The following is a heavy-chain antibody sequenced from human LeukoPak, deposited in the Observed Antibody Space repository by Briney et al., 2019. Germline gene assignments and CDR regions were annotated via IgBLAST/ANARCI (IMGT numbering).Heavy chain of an antibody. V-gene: IGHV3-7*01. D-gene: IGHD1-26*01. Sequence: PGGSLRLSCAASGFTFSTYWMTWVRQAPGKGLEWVANIRQDGSEKYYVDSVKGRFTISRDNAKNSLYLQMNSLRAEDTAVYYCARQSGSYRTDAFDIWGQGTMVTVSS. J-gene: IGHJ3*02. CDR1: GFTFSTYW. CDR2: IRQDGSEK. CDR3: ARQSGSYRTDAFDI.